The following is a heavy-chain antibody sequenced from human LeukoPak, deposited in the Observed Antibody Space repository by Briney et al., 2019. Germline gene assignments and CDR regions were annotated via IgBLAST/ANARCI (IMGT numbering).Heavy chain of an antibody. J-gene: IGHJ4*02. D-gene: IGHD6-13*01. Sequence: SETLSLTCAVYGGSLSGYYWSWIRQPPGKGLEWIGEINHSGSTNYNPSLKSRVTISVDTSKNQFSLKLSSVTAADTAVYYCARSVNRSSWSNYYFDYWGQGTLVTVSS. CDR1: GGSLSGYY. CDR2: INHSGST. V-gene: IGHV4-34*01. CDR3: ARSVNRSSWSNYYFDY.